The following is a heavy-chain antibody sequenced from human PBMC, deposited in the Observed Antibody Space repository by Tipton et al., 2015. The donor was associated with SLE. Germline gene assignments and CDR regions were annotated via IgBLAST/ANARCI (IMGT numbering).Heavy chain of an antibody. V-gene: IGHV1-2*06. D-gene: IGHD1-7*01. J-gene: IGHJ1*01. Sequence: QSGAEVKKPGASVKVSCKASGYTFTAYYMHWVRQAPGQGLEWMGRINPNSGGTNYAQKFQGRVTITADESTNTAYMELSSLRSEDTAVYYCARDRAGTARGAENFQHWGQGTLVTVSS. CDR1: GYTFTAYY. CDR2: INPNSGGT. CDR3: ARDRAGTARGAENFQH.